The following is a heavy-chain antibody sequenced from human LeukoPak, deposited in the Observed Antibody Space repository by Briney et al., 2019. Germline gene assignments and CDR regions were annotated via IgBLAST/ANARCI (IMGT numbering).Heavy chain of an antibody. CDR2: INTDGSST. V-gene: IGHV3-74*01. CDR3: ARAAYSSSSRMDV. J-gene: IGHJ6*04. D-gene: IGHD6-6*01. CDR1: GFTFSSYW. Sequence: GSLRLSCAASGFTFSSYWMHWVRQAPGKGLVWVSRINTDGSSTTYADSVKGRFTISRDNAKNTLYLQMNSLRAEDTAVYYCARAAYSSSSRMDVWGKGTTVTVSS.